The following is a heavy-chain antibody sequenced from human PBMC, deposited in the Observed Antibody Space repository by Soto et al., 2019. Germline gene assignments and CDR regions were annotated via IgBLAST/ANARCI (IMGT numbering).Heavy chain of an antibody. Sequence: QLQLQESGPALVKPSETLSLTCTVSGGSTSSSTSYWGWIRQPPGKGLEWIGSIYYSGKTIYYNPSLKSRVTISVDTSKNLFSLKLTSVTAADTAMYYCARQDFYYYGMDVWGQGTTVTVSS. CDR3: ARQDFYYYGMDV. J-gene: IGHJ6*02. CDR2: IYYSGKTI. CDR1: GGSTSSSTSY. V-gene: IGHV4-39*01.